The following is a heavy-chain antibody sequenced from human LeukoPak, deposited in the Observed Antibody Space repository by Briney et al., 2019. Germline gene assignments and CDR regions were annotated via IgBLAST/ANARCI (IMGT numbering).Heavy chain of an antibody. V-gene: IGHV3-30*03. CDR1: GLTFSSYN. CDR2: ISKDGGFK. CDR3: TREEYSSFWSTAGAFNI. Sequence: GRSLRLSCAASGLTFSSYNLHWVRQAPGKGLEWVAVISKDGGFKYYADSVKGRFTISRDNSKNTFYLQMNSLIIEDTAVYYCTREEYSSFWSTAGAFNIWGQGTMVTVSS. J-gene: IGHJ3*02. D-gene: IGHD6-19*01.